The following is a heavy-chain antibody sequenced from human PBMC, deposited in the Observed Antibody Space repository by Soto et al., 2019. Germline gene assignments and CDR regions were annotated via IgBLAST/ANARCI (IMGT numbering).Heavy chain of an antibody. V-gene: IGHV1-2*04. D-gene: IGHD2-2*01. CDR3: ARELAYCSSTSCYHFFDY. CDR2: INPNSGGT. CDR1: GYTFTGYY. J-gene: IGHJ4*02. Sequence: ASVKVSCKASGYTFTGYYMHWVRQAPGQGLEWMGWINPNSGGTNYAQKFQGWVTMTRDTSISTAYMELSRLRSDDTAVYYCARELAYCSSTSCYHFFDYWGQGTLVTVPS.